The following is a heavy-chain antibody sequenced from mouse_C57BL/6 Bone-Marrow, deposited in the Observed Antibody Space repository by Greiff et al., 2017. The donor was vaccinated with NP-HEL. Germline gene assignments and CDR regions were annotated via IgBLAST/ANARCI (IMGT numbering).Heavy chain of an antibody. Sequence: EVHLVESGGGLVKPGGSLKLSCAASGFTFSDYGMHWVRQAPEKGLEWVAYISSGSSTIYYADTVKGRFTISRDNAKNTLFLQMTSLRSEDTAMYYCARPRYYGSSSHYFDYWGQGTTLTVSS. D-gene: IGHD1-1*01. CDR3: ARPRYYGSSSHYFDY. CDR2: ISSGSSTI. V-gene: IGHV5-17*01. CDR1: GFTFSDYG. J-gene: IGHJ2*01.